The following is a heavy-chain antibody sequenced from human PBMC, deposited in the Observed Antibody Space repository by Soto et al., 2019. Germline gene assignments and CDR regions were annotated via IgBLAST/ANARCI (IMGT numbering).Heavy chain of an antibody. CDR2: INTFNGNI. CDR1: GYTFSDYG. D-gene: IGHD2-2*01. Sequence: QVNLVQSEGEVKKPGASVKVSCKTSGYTFSDYGVSWVRQAPGQGLEWMGWINTFNGNIKYEQKFQGRVTFNIDTSTRSAFLELTILKFDDAAVYYCARGFIPENYWGQGTRVTVSS. V-gene: IGHV1-18*01. CDR3: ARGFIPENY. J-gene: IGHJ4*02.